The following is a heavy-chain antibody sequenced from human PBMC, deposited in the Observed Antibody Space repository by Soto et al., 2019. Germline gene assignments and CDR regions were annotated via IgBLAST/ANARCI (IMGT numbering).Heavy chain of an antibody. D-gene: IGHD6-19*01. V-gene: IGHV3-23*01. CDR3: ARGGSGWYPFDY. J-gene: IGHJ4*02. Sequence: PGGSLRLSCAASGFAFSNYAMSWVRQSPGKGLEWISSLTGGGDNPHYAEPVKGRFTISRDNSKSTLFLQINSLSDGDTAVYYCARGGSGWYPFDYWGQGTLVTVSS. CDR1: GFAFSNYA. CDR2: LTGGGDNP.